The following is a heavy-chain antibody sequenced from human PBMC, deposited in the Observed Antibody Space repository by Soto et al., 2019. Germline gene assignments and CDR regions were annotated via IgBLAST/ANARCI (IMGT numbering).Heavy chain of an antibody. D-gene: IGHD4-17*01. V-gene: IGHV3-23*01. CDR3: AKSNYGDSSFDY. J-gene: IGHJ4*02. CDR1: GFTFSSYA. Sequence: EVQLLESGGGLVQPGGSLRLSCAASGFTFSSYAMSWVRQAPGKGLEWVSAISGSGGSTYYADSVKGRFTISRDNSKNTLYLQMNSLSAEDTAVYYCAKSNYGDSSFDYWGQGTLVTVSS. CDR2: ISGSGGST.